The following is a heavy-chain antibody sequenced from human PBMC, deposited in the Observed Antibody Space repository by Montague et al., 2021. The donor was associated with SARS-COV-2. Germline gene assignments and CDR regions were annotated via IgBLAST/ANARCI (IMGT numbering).Heavy chain of an antibody. V-gene: IGHV4-59*13. CDR3: ARFFGPYYYGLDV. D-gene: IGHD3-10*01. CDR2: IYYTGNT. CDR1: GGSLSTYY. Sequence: SETLSLTCTVSGGSLSTYYWSWIRQPPGKGLECIGYIYYTGNTNYNPSLKSRVTISVDTSKNRFSLKLGSVTAADTAVYYCARFFGPYYYGLDVWGQGTTVTVSS. J-gene: IGHJ6*02.